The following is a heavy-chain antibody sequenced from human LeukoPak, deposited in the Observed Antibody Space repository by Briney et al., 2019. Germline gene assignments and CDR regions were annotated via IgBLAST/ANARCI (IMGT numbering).Heavy chain of an antibody. V-gene: IGHV4-39*07. D-gene: IGHD5-12*01. J-gene: IGHJ5*02. CDR3: ARGAWWLQSVDL. CDR1: GGAISARNY. Sequence: SETLSLTCTVSGGAISARNYWGWIRQPPGKGLEWIGTIDYSVRTSYNPSPKSRVSISVDMSKNQFSLKLSFVTVADTAVYYCARGAWWLQSVDLWGQGTLVTVSS. CDR2: IDYSVRT.